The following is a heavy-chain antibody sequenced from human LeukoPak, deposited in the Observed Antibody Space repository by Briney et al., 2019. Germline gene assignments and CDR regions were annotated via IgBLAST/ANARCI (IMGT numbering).Heavy chain of an antibody. Sequence: GGYLRLACAASGFTFSTYGMHWVGQAPGNGLEWMAVMSHDGSNKYYADSVKGRFTTSRDNSKNTLYLQMDSLRAEDTAVYYCAKDSYISGLGDYWGQGTLVTVSS. D-gene: IGHD6-19*01. CDR2: MSHDGSNK. V-gene: IGHV3-30*18. CDR1: GFTFSTYG. J-gene: IGHJ4*02. CDR3: AKDSYISGLGDY.